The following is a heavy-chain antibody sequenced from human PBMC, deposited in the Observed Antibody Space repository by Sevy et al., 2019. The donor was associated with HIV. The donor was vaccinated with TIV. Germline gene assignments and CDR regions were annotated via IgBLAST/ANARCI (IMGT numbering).Heavy chain of an antibody. V-gene: IGHV4-59*01. CDR2: IYYSGST. CDR3: ARISLNSSGWYVGD. D-gene: IGHD6-19*01. CDR1: GGSISSYY. J-gene: IGHJ4*02. Sequence: SETLSLTCTVSGGSISSYYWSWIRQPPGKGLEWIGYIYYSGSTNYNPSLKSRVTISVDTSKNQFSLKLSSVTAADTAVYYCARISLNSSGWYVGDWGQGTLVTVSS.